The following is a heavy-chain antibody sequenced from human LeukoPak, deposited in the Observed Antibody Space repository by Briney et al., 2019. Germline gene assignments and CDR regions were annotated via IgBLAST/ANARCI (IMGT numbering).Heavy chain of an antibody. D-gene: IGHD3-22*01. CDR1: GGSISSYY. Sequence: TSETLSLTCTVSGGSISSYYWSWIRQPPGKGLEWIGYIYYSGSTNYNPSLKSRVTMSVDTSKNQFSLKLSSVTAADTAVYYCARDTYYYDSSGYWADYWGQGTLVTVSS. CDR2: IYYSGST. J-gene: IGHJ4*02. CDR3: ARDTYYYDSSGYWADY. V-gene: IGHV4-59*12.